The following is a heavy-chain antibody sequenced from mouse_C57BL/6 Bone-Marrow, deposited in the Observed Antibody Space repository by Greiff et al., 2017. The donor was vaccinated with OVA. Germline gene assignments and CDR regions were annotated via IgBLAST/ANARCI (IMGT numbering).Heavy chain of an antibody. CDR3: AREGDYSAWFAY. J-gene: IGHJ3*01. Sequence: VQLQQPGAELVKPGASVKMSCKASGYTFTSYWITWVKQRPGQGLEWIGDIYPGSGSTTYNEKFKSKATLTVDTSSSTAYMQLSSLTSEDSAVYYCAREGDYSAWFAYWGQGTLVTVSA. CDR1: GYTFTSYW. D-gene: IGHD1-1*01. V-gene: IGHV1-55*01. CDR2: IYPGSGST.